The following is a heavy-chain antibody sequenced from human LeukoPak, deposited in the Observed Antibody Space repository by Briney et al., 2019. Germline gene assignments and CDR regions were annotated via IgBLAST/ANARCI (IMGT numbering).Heavy chain of an antibody. V-gene: IGHV3-30*02. J-gene: IGHJ6*03. D-gene: IGHD2-15*01. Sequence: GGSLRLSCAASGFTFSSYGMHWVRQAPGKGLEWVAFIHYDGSTKNCADSVKGRFTISRDNSKNTLYLQMNSLRAEDTAVYYRAKVDKGVVAAKYYMDVWGKGTTVTISS. CDR1: GFTFSSYG. CDR3: AKVDKGVVAAKYYMDV. CDR2: IHYDGSTK.